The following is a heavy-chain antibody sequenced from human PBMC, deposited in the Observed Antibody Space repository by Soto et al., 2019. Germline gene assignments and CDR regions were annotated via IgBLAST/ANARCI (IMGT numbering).Heavy chain of an antibody. CDR2: IIPIFGTA. CDR1: GGTFSSYA. V-gene: IGHV1-69*13. Sequence: GASVKVSCKASGGTFSSYAISWVRQAPGQGLEWMGGIIPIFGTASYAQKFQGRVTITADESTSTAYMELSSLRSEDTAVYYCARGWLFRGYSYGLPEYYYGMDGWGQGTKFTVSS. J-gene: IGHJ6*02. D-gene: IGHD5-18*01. CDR3: ARGWLFRGYSYGLPEYYYGMDG.